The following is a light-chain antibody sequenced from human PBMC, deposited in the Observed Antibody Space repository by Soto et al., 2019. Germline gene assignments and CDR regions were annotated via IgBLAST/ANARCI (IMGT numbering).Light chain of an antibody. CDR3: SSYAGSSNFFV. J-gene: IGLJ1*01. V-gene: IGLV2-8*01. Sequence: QSVLTQPPSASGSPGQSVTSSCTGTNSDVGGYNYVSWFQQHPGKAPKFMFHEVSKWPSGVPDHFSGSKSGNTASLTVSGLQAEDEADYFCSSYAGSSNFFVFGTGTKVTVL. CDR1: NSDVGGYNY. CDR2: EVS.